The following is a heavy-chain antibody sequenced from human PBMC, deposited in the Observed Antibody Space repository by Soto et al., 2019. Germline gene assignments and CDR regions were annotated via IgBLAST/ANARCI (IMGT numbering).Heavy chain of an antibody. J-gene: IGHJ4*02. D-gene: IGHD3-10*01. CDR2: ISGSGGST. CDR3: AKVWFGELSHFDY. CDR1: GFNFSSYA. Sequence: PGGSLRLSCAASGFNFSSYAMSWVRQAPGKGLEWVSAISGSGGSTYYADSVKGRFTISRDNSKNTLYLQMNSLRAEDTAVYYCAKVWFGELSHFDYWGQGTLVTVSS. V-gene: IGHV3-23*01.